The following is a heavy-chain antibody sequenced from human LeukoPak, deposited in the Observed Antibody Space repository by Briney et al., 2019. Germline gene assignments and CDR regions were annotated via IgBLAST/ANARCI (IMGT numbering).Heavy chain of an antibody. CDR1: GFTFSSYG. J-gene: IGHJ4*02. D-gene: IGHD1-26*01. CDR2: ISYDGSNK. Sequence: PGGSLRLSCAASGFTFSSYGMHWVRQAPGKGLEWVAVISYDGSNKYYADSVKGRFTISRDNSKNTLYLQMNSLRAEDTAVYYCAKDGEWEPYFDYWGQGTLVTVSS. V-gene: IGHV3-30*18. CDR3: AKDGEWEPYFDY.